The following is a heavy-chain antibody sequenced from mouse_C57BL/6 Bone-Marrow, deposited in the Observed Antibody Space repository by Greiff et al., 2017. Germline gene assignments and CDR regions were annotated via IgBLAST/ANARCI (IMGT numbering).Heavy chain of an antibody. CDR2: IRSKSNNYAT. V-gene: IGHV10-1*01. Sequence: GGGLVQPKGSLKLSCAASGFSFNTYAMNWVRQAPGKGLEWVARIRSKSNNYATYYADSVKDRFTISRDDSESMLYLQMNNLKTEDTAMYYCVRNYYGSSWLAMDYWGQGTSVTVSS. CDR3: VRNYYGSSWLAMDY. CDR1: GFSFNTYA. J-gene: IGHJ4*01. D-gene: IGHD1-1*01.